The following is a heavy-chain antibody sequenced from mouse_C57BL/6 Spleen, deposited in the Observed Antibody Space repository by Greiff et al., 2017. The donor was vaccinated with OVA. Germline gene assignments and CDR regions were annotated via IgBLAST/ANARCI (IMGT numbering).Heavy chain of an antibody. V-gene: IGHV5-16*01. Sequence: EVMLVESEGGLVQPGSSMKLSCTASGFTFSDYYMAWVRQVPEKGLEWVANINYDGSSTYYLDSLKSRFIISRDNAKNILYLQMSSLKSEDTATYYCAREKTVVAHWYFDVWGTGTTVTVSS. J-gene: IGHJ1*03. CDR2: INYDGSST. CDR3: AREKTVVAHWYFDV. CDR1: GFTFSDYY. D-gene: IGHD1-1*01.